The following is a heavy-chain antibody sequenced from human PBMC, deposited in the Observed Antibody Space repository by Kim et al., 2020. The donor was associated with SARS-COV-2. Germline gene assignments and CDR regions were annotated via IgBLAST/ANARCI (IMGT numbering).Heavy chain of an antibody. V-gene: IGHV4-61*01. CDR1: GGSVSSGSYY. D-gene: IGHD3-10*01. J-gene: IGHJ4*02. CDR2: IYYSGST. Sequence: SETLSLTCTVSGGSVSSGSYYWSWIRQPPGKGLEWIGYIYYSGSTNYNPSLKSRVTIAVDTSKNQFSLKLSSVTAADTAVYYCARATQTKLWFGELSAEPIHIGGQGTLVTVSS. CDR3: ARATQTKLWFGELSAEPIHI.